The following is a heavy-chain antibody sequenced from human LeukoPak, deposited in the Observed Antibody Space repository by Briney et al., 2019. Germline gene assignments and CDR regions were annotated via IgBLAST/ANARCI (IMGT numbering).Heavy chain of an antibody. CDR3: ARDPPGLDGVFLL. CDR2: AYYTGST. J-gene: IGHJ3*01. V-gene: IGHV4-59*11. D-gene: IGHD3-3*01. Sequence: PSETLSLTCTVSGGAIDVHFWNWLRPPPGKGLEWIGYAYYTGSTSYNPSLRSRVSISVDTSKTLLALTLRSVTAAGTAIYFWARDPPGLDGVFLLCGQGRKVTVSS. CDR1: GGAIDVHF.